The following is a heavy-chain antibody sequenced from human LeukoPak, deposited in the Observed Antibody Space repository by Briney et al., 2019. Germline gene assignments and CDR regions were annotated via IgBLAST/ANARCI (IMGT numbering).Heavy chain of an antibody. V-gene: IGHV3-11*01. CDR2: ISSSGSTM. CDR1: GFTFSDYY. J-gene: IGHJ4*02. CDR3: ARDKGPAAGSFVYFDY. Sequence: GGSPRLSCAASGFTFSDYYMSWIRQAPGKGLEWVSYISSSGSTMYYADSVKGRFTISRDNAKNSLYLQMNSLRAEDTAVYYCARDKGPAAGSFVYFDYWGQGTLVTVSS. D-gene: IGHD6-13*01.